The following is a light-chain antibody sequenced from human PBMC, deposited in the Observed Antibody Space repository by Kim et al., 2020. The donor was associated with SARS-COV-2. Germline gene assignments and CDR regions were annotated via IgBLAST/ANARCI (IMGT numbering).Light chain of an antibody. CDR1: QSVSSNY. Sequence: EIVLTQSPGTLSLSPGERATLSCRASQSVSSNYLAWHQQKPGQAPRLLIYGASSRATGIPDRFSGSGSGTDFTLTISRLEPEDSAMYYCQQYDSSPPMYTFGQGTKLEI. CDR3: QQYDSSPPMYT. CDR2: GAS. J-gene: IGKJ2*01. V-gene: IGKV3-20*01.